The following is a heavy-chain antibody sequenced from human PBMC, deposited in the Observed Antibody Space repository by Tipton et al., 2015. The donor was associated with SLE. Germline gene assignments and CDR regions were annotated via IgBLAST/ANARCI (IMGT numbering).Heavy chain of an antibody. V-gene: IGHV4-4*02. CDR3: ARGPDYYGSGSPGAFDI. D-gene: IGHD3-10*01. Sequence: TLSLTCAVSGGSISSSNWWSWVRQPPGKGLEWIGEIYHSGSTNYNPSLKSRVTISVDKSKNQFSLKLSSVTAADTAVYYCARGPDYYGSGSPGAFDIWGQGTMVTVSS. CDR1: GGSISSSNW. J-gene: IGHJ3*02. CDR2: IYHSGST.